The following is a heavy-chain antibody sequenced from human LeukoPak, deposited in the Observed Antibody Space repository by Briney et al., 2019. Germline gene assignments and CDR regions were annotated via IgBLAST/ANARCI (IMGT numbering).Heavy chain of an antibody. CDR2: INSDGSST. J-gene: IGHJ4*02. V-gene: IGHV3-74*01. D-gene: IGHD3-22*01. CDR1: GFTFSSYW. Sequence: GGSLRLSCAASGFTFSSYWMHWVRQAPGKGLVWVSRINSDGSSTSYADSVKGRFTISRDNAKNTLYLQMNSLRAEDTAVYYCASIDSSGYYYSDYWGQGTLVTVSS. CDR3: ASIDSSGYYYSDY.